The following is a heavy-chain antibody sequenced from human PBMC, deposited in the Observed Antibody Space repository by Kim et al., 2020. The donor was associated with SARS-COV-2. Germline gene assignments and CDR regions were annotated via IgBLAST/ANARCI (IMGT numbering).Heavy chain of an antibody. CDR2: ISYDGSNK. V-gene: IGHV3-30*18. CDR3: AKGPLPLDNWNYGYYFD. CDR1: GFTFSYYG. Sequence: GGSLRLSCAASGFTFSYYGMHWVRQAPGKGLEWVAVISYDGSNKYYADSVKGRFTISRDNSKNTLYLQMNSLRAEDTAVYYCAKGPLPLDNWNYGYYFD. J-gene: IGHJ4*01. D-gene: IGHD1-7*01.